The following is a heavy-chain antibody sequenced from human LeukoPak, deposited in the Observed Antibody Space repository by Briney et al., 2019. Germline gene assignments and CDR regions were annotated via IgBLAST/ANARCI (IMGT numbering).Heavy chain of an antibody. J-gene: IGHJ6*02. V-gene: IGHV1-18*01. CDR1: GYTFTSYG. CDR2: ISAYNGNT. Sequence: ASVTVSCKASGYTFTSYGISWVRQAPGQGLEWMGWISAYNGNTNYAQKLQGRVTMTTDTSTSTAYMELRSLRSDDTAVYYCARVVMWFGEGGYYYYGMDVWGQGTTVTVSS. D-gene: IGHD3-10*01. CDR3: ARVVMWFGEGGYYYYGMDV.